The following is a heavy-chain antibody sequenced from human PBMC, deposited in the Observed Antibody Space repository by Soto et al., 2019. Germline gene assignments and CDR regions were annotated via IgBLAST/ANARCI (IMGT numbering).Heavy chain of an antibody. CDR3: ARTCTFDY. CDR1: GGSFSGYY. V-gene: IGHV4-34*01. Sequence: QVLLQQWGAGLLKPSETLSLTCAVYGGSFSGYYWSWIRQPPGKGLEWIGEINHSGSTNYNPSLQSLVTISGDTSKNQFALKLSSVTAADTAVYYCARTCTFDYWGQGTLVTVSS. CDR2: INHSGST. J-gene: IGHJ4*02.